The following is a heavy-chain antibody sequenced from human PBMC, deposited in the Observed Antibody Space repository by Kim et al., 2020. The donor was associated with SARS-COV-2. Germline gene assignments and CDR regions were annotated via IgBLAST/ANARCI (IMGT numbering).Heavy chain of an antibody. CDR2: ISYDGSNK. Sequence: GGSLRLSCAASGFTFSSYAMHWVRQAPGKGLEWVAVISYDGSNKYYADSVKGRFTISRDNSKNTLYLQMNSLRAEDTAVYYCARDDHPYYGSGSADYWGQGTLVTVSS. J-gene: IGHJ4*02. CDR1: GFTFSSYA. CDR3: ARDDHPYYGSGSADY. V-gene: IGHV3-30-3*01. D-gene: IGHD3-10*01.